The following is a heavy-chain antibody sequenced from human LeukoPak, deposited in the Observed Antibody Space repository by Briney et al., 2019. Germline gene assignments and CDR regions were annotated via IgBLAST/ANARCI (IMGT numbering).Heavy chain of an antibody. CDR3: ARAVGRFITMIVVAPFDY. Sequence: PGGSLRLSCAASGFTFSSYAMSWVRQAPGKGLEWVSAISGSGGSTYYADSVKGRFTISRDNAKNSLYLQMNSLRAEDTAVYYCARAVGRFITMIVVAPFDYWGQGTLVTVSS. V-gene: IGHV3-23*01. CDR2: ISGSGGST. J-gene: IGHJ4*02. CDR1: GFTFSSYA. D-gene: IGHD3-22*01.